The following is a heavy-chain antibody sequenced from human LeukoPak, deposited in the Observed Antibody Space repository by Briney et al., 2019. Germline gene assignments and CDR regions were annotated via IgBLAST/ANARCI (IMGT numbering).Heavy chain of an antibody. D-gene: IGHD2-2*01. CDR3: AREECRSTSCYLSAFDI. J-gene: IGHJ4*02. CDR1: GYTFTGYY. Sequence: ASVKVSCKASGYTFTGYYMHWVRQAPGQGLEWMGWINPNSGGTNYAQKFQGRVTMTRDTSISTAYMELSRLRSDDTAVYYCAREECRSTSCYLSAFDIWGQGILVTVSS. V-gene: IGHV1-2*02. CDR2: INPNSGGT.